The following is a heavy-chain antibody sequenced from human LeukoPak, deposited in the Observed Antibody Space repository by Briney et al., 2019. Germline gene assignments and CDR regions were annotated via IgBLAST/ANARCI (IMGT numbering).Heavy chain of an antibody. D-gene: IGHD5-18*01. CDR3: ARGRGYSYGAFDY. CDR2: IWYDGSNK. Sequence: PGRSLRLSCAASGFTFSSYGMHWVRQAPGKGLEWVAVIWYDGSNKYYADSVKGRFTISRDNSKNTLYLQMNGLRAEDTAVYYCARGRGYSYGAFDYWGQGTLVTVSS. V-gene: IGHV3-33*01. CDR1: GFTFSSYG. J-gene: IGHJ4*02.